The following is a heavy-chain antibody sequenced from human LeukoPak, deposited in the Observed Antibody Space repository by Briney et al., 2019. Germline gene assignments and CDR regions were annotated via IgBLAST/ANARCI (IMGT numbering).Heavy chain of an antibody. V-gene: IGHV1-8*01. CDR3: ARDRAVTNDFDY. D-gene: IGHD4-17*01. Sequence: PKASVKVSCKASGYTFTSYDINWVRQATGQGLEWMGWMNPNSGNTGYAQKFQGRVTMTRNTSISTAYMELSSLRSEDTAVYYCARDRAVTNDFDYWGQGTLVTASS. CDR1: GYTFTSYD. J-gene: IGHJ4*02. CDR2: MNPNSGNT.